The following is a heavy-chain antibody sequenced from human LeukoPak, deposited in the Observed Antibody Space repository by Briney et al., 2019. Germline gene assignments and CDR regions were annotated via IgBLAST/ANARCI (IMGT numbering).Heavy chain of an antibody. V-gene: IGHV3-30*03. D-gene: IGHD2-8*01. Sequence: GGSLRLSCAASGLTFNNYAMYWVRQAPGKGLEWLAFMSYDENTEYYIDSVKGRFTISRDNSKNTLFLQLNNLRPEDTGVYYCARDGSTNSQNWFDPWGQGTLVIVSS. J-gene: IGHJ5*02. CDR1: GLTFNNYA. CDR3: ARDGSTNSQNWFDP. CDR2: MSYDENTE.